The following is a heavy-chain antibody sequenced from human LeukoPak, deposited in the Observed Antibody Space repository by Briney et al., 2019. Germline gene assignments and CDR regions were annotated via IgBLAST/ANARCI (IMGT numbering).Heavy chain of an antibody. CDR2: IIPIFGTA. CDR1: GGTFSSYA. D-gene: IGHD3-10*02. V-gene: IGHV1-69*05. CDR3: ARDRGDFLWSGKVLCFFYL. Sequence: ASVKVSCKASGGTFSSYAISWVRQAPGQGLEWMGGIIPIFGTANYAQKFQGRVTITTDESTSTAYMELSSLRSEDTAVYYWARDRGDFLWSGKVLCFFYLWGQGTLGNVSS. J-gene: IGHJ4*02.